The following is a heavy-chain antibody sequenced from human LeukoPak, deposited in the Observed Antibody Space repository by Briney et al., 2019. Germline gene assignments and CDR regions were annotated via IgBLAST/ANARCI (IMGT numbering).Heavy chain of an antibody. CDR3: ARAHLGIDFDY. CDR2: INHSGST. J-gene: IGHJ4*02. D-gene: IGHD1-26*01. CDR1: GGSFSGYY. Sequence: SETLSLTCAVYGGSFSGYYWSWIRQPPGKGLEWIGEINHSGSTNYNPSLKSRVTISVDTSKNQFSLKLSSVTAADTAVYYCARAHLGIDFDYWGQGTLVTVSS. V-gene: IGHV4-34*01.